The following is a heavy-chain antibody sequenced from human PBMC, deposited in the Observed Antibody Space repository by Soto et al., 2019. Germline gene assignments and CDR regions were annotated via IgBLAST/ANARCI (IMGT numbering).Heavy chain of an antibody. Sequence: GESLKISCKGSGYSFSSYWIGWVRQVPGKGLEWMGFIYPGDSDTRYSPSFQGQVTISADKSISTAYLQWRSLKASDAAMYYCANPRPWGADSIGSHAFAIWGQGTLVSVSS. D-gene: IGHD2-21*02. CDR3: ANPRPWGADSIGSHAFAI. CDR1: GYSFSSYW. V-gene: IGHV5-51*01. CDR2: IYPGDSDT. J-gene: IGHJ3*02.